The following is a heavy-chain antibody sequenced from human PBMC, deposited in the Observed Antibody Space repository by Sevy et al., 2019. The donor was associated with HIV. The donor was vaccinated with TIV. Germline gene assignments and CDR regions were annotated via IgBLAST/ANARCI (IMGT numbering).Heavy chain of an antibody. CDR1: GFTFDDYA. D-gene: IGHD3-3*01. CDR2: ISWNSGSI. J-gene: IGHJ4*02. CDR3: AKDTARGLFFWSGYYTY. Sequence: GGSLRLSCAASGFTFDDYAMHWVRQAPGKVLEWVSGISWNSGSIGCADSVKGRFTISRDNAKNSLYLQMNSLRAEDTALYYCAKDTARGLFFWSGYYTYWGQGTLVTVSS. V-gene: IGHV3-9*01.